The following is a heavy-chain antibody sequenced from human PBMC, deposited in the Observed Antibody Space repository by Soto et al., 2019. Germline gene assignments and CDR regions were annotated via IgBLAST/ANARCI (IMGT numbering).Heavy chain of an antibody. CDR3: ARDLNQVDVVVVAASLDY. D-gene: IGHD2-15*01. V-gene: IGHV3-33*01. CDR2: IWYDGSNK. J-gene: IGHJ4*02. Sequence: QVQLVESGGGVVQPGRSLRLSCAASGFTFSSYGMHWVRQAPGKGLEWVAVIWYDGSNKYYADSVKGRFTISRDNSKNTLYLQMNSLRAEDTAVYYCARDLNQVDVVVVAASLDYWGQGTLVTVSS. CDR1: GFTFSSYG.